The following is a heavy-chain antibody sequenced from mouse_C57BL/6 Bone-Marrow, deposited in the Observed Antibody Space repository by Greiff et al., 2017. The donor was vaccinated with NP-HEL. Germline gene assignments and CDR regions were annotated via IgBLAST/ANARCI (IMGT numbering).Heavy chain of an antibody. V-gene: IGHV1-64*01. Sequence: QVQLQQPGAELVKPGASVKLSCKASGYTFSSYWMHWVKQRPGQGLEWIGMIHPNGGSTNYNEKFKSKATLTVAKSSSTAYMQLSSLTSEDTAVKYWAREAGYYYGSSYFDYWGQGTTLTVSS. CDR1: GYTFSSYW. CDR2: IHPNGGST. D-gene: IGHD1-1*01. CDR3: AREAGYYYGSSYFDY. J-gene: IGHJ2*01.